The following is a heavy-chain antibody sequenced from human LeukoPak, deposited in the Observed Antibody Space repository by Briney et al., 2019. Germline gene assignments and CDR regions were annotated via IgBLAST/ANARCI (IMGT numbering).Heavy chain of an antibody. CDR2: ISGSGGST. Sequence: PGGSLRLSCAASGFTFSSYAMSWVRQAPGKGLEWVSAISGSGGSTYYADSVKGRFTISRDNSKNTLYLQMNSPRAEDTAVYYCAKIPRHCSSTSCYLDYWGQGTLVTVSS. D-gene: IGHD2-2*01. CDR1: GFTFSSYA. J-gene: IGHJ4*02. V-gene: IGHV3-23*01. CDR3: AKIPRHCSSTSCYLDY.